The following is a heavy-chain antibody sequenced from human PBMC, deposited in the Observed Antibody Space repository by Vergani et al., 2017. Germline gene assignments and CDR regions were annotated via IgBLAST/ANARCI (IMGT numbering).Heavy chain of an antibody. Sequence: EVQLVESGGGLVQPGGSLRLSCAASGFTFSSYWMHWVRQAPGKGRVGVSRINSDGSSTSYADSVKGRFTISRDNAKNTLYLQRNSLRAEDTAVYYCARVHGYGLDYWGQGTLVTVSS. CDR2: INSDGSST. J-gene: IGHJ4*02. CDR1: GFTFSSYW. D-gene: IGHD5-18*01. V-gene: IGHV3-74*01. CDR3: ARVHGYGLDY.